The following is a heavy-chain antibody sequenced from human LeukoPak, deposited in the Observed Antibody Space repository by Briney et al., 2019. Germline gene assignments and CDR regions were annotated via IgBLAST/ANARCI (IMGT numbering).Heavy chain of an antibody. V-gene: IGHV1-69*01. J-gene: IGHJ4*03. Sequence: SVKVSCKASGGTFSSYAISWVRQAPGQGLEWMGGIIPIFGTANYAQKFQGRVTITADESTSTAYMELSSLRSEDTAVYCCARVRAAAGTAVEGSDYWGQGTTVTVSS. CDR3: ARVRAAAGTAVEGSDY. D-gene: IGHD6-13*01. CDR1: GGTFSSYA. CDR2: IIPIFGTA.